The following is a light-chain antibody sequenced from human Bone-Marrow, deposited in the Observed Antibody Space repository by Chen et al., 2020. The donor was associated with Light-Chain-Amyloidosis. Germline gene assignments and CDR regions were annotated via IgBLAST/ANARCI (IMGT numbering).Light chain of an antibody. CDR2: DAS. CDR1: HDINNY. Sequence: DTPVTQSPYSPSASVGERVTITCQAGHDINNYLNWYQQKAGNPPKLLIFDASNLETGVPSRFSGSGSGTDVTFTIDSLQPEDFATYFCQQYHDLSSSTFGQGTRLDIK. J-gene: IGKJ5*01. V-gene: IGKV1-33*01. CDR3: QQYHDLSSST.